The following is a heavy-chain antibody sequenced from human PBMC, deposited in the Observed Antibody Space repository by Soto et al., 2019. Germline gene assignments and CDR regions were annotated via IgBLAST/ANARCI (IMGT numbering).Heavy chain of an antibody. CDR3: ARGRYGDY. CDR1: GYTFTSYG. Sequence: QVHLVQSGAEVKKPGASVKVSCKASGYTFTSYGITWVRQAPGQGLEWMGWISAHNGNTDYAQKLQGSVIVTRDTSTSTAYMELRSMIYDATAVYYCARGRYGDYWGQGALVTVSS. CDR2: ISAHNGNT. J-gene: IGHJ4*02. V-gene: IGHV1-18*01. D-gene: IGHD1-1*01.